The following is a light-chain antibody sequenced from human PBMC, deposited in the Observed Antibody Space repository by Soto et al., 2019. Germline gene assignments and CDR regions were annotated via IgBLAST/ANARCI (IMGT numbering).Light chain of an antibody. CDR1: SSDIGGYNS. CDR3: NSYTSTGAYV. CDR2: EVN. Sequence: QSVLTQPASVSGSPGQSITISCTGTSSDIGGYNSVSWYPQHQGKAPKLMIYEVNNRPSGVSNRFSASKSANTASLAISGLQADDEADYYCNSYTSTGAYVFGTGTKLTVL. V-gene: IGLV2-14*01. J-gene: IGLJ1*01.